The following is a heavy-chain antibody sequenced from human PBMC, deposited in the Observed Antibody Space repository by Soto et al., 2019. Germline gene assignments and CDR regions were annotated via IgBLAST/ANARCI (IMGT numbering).Heavy chain of an antibody. J-gene: IGHJ4*02. CDR2: IWYDGSNK. CDR3: ARDVLIVSVAGTVGIDY. D-gene: IGHD6-19*01. V-gene: IGHV3-33*01. Sequence: GGSLRLSCAASGFTFSSYGMHWVRQAPGKGLEWVAVIWYDGSNKYFADSVRGRFTISRDNSKNTLYLQMSSLRAEDTAVYYCARDVLIVSVAGTVGIDYWGQGTLVTVSS. CDR1: GFTFSSYG.